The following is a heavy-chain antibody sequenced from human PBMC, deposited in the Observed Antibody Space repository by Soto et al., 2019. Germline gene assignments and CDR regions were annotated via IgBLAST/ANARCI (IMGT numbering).Heavy chain of an antibody. V-gene: IGHV4-39*01. CDR2: IYYSGST. D-gene: IGHD4-17*01. CDR1: GGSISSSSYY. Sequence: QLQLQESGPGLVKPSETLSLTCTVSGGSISSSSYYWGWIRQPPGKGLEWIGSIYYSGSTYYNPSLTSRVTISVDTSKNQFSMKLSSVTAADTAVYYCARGNDYGDYGLDYWGQGTLVTVSS. CDR3: ARGNDYGDYGLDY. J-gene: IGHJ4*02.